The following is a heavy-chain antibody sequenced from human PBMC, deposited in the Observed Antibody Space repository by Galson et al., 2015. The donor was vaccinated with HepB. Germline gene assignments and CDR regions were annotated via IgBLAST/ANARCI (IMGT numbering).Heavy chain of an antibody. Sequence: SLRLSCAASGFTFSHHWLSWVRQAPGKGLEWVANIKLDGSQKYYVDSVKGRFTISRDNAKNSLYLQMSSLRVEDTAVYYCTRDPSSSGDAFEIWGQGTMVTVSS. J-gene: IGHJ3*02. CDR3: TRDPSSSGDAFEI. CDR1: GFTFSHHW. D-gene: IGHD3-10*01. CDR2: IKLDGSQK. V-gene: IGHV3-7*01.